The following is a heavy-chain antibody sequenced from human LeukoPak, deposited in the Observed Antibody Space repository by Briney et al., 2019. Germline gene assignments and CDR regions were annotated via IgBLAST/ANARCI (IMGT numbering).Heavy chain of an antibody. V-gene: IGHV3-30-3*01. CDR3: ARVSAAGGY. D-gene: IGHD6-13*01. Sequence: GGSLRLSCAASGFTFSSYALHWVRQAPGKGLEWVAVISYDGSNKYYADSMKGRFTISRDNSKNTLYLQMNSLRAEDTAVYYCARVSAAGGYWGQGTLVTVSS. CDR2: ISYDGSNK. CDR1: GFTFSSYA. J-gene: IGHJ4*02.